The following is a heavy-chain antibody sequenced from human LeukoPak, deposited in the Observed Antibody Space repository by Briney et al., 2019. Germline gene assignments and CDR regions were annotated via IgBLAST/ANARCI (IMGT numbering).Heavy chain of an antibody. V-gene: IGHV3-7*04. J-gene: IGHJ4*02. Sequence: PGGSLRHSCAASGFTFSTYWMTWVRQAPGKGLEWVGNIKPDGHETYFGDSVKGRFTISRDSAQNSFYLQMSSLRAEDTALYYCARDYYASGSHDYWGQGTLVTVSS. CDR3: ARDYYASGSHDY. CDR2: IKPDGHET. D-gene: IGHD3-10*01. CDR1: GFTFSTYW.